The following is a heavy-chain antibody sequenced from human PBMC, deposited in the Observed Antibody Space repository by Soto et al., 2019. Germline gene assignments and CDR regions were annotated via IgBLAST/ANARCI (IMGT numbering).Heavy chain of an antibody. D-gene: IGHD2-2*01. CDR3: ALSGYCSSTSCLHFDY. Sequence: QITLKESGPTLVKPTQTLTLTCTFSGFSLSTSGVGVGWIRQPPGKALEWLALIYWDDDKRYSPSLKSRLTITKDTSKNQVVLTMTNMDPVDTATYYCALSGYCSSTSCLHFDYWGQGTLVTVSS. CDR1: GFSLSTSGVG. J-gene: IGHJ4*02. CDR2: IYWDDDK. V-gene: IGHV2-5*02.